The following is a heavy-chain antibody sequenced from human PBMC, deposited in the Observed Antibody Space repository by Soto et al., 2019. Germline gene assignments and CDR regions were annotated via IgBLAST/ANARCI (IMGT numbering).Heavy chain of an antibody. J-gene: IGHJ4*02. Sequence: ASMKVSCKASGYTFTSYTIHWVRQAPGQRLEWMGWINAGNGSTKYSQKFQGRITITRDTSASTAYMELSSLRSEDTAVYYCASGRWLQLHLYWGQGTLVSVCS. CDR3: ASGRWLQLHLY. D-gene: IGHD5-12*01. V-gene: IGHV1-3*01. CDR2: INAGNGST. CDR1: GYTFTSYT.